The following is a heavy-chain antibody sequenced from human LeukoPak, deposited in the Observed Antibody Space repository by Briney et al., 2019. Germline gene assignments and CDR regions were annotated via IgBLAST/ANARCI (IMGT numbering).Heavy chain of an antibody. D-gene: IGHD5-12*01. Sequence: PGGSLRLSCAASGFTFSDYYMSWIRQAPGKGLEWVSYISSSGSTIYYADSVKGRFTISRDNAKNSLYLQMNSLRAEDTAVYYCARLNSGYDLTPHLVDYWGQGTLVTVSS. CDR3: ARLNSGYDLTPHLVDY. V-gene: IGHV3-11*01. CDR2: ISSSGSTI. J-gene: IGHJ4*02. CDR1: GFTFSDYY.